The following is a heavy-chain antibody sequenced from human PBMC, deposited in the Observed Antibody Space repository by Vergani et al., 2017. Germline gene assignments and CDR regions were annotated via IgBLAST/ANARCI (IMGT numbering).Heavy chain of an antibody. Sequence: EVQLVESGGGIVKPGGSLRLSCVASGFSFRNAWMNWVRRTPGKGLEWVGRIKSTFDRGTTDYAAAVKGRFTISRDESKNTLFLQMNGLKTEDIGVYYCNTYRRYCGDGSCYGLRDHHYCGMDVWGQGTTVTVSS. V-gene: IGHV3-15*07. CDR2: IKSTFDRGTT. D-gene: IGHD2-21*01. CDR1: GFSFRNAW. CDR3: NTYRRYCGDGSCYGLRDHHYCGMDV. J-gene: IGHJ6*02.